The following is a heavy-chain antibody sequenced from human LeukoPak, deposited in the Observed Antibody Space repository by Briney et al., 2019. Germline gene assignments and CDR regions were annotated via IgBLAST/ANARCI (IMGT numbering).Heavy chain of an antibody. CDR1: GGSISTYY. D-gene: IGHD4/OR15-4a*01. Sequence: SETLSLTCTVSGGSISTYYWSWIRQPPGKGLEWIAYIHYSGSTNHNPSLRSRVTISVDMSKNQFSLKLSSVTAADTAVYYCARGLTSSDWYFDLWGRGTLVTVSS. CDR2: IHYSGST. J-gene: IGHJ2*01. V-gene: IGHV4-59*01. CDR3: ARGLTSSDWYFDL.